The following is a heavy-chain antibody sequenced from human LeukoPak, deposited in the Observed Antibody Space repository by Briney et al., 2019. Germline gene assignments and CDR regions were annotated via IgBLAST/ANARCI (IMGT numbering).Heavy chain of an antibody. CDR3: ARDGWPAFDY. V-gene: IGHV6-1*01. Sequence: SQTLSLTCPISGDSVSCNTAAWNWIRQSPSGGLEWLGRTFYRSKWYNDYAVSVKSRITINPDTSKNQFSLHLNSVTPEDTAVYFCARDGWPAFDYWGQGTLVTVSS. CDR1: GDSVSCNTAA. D-gene: IGHD2-15*01. J-gene: IGHJ4*02. CDR2: TFYRSKWYN.